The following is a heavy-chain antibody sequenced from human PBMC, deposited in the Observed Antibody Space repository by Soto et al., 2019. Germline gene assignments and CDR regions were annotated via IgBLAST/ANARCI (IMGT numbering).Heavy chain of an antibody. V-gene: IGHV1-8*01. Sequence: GASVKVSCKASGYTFTSYDINWVRQATGQGLEWMGWMNPNSGNTGYAQKFQGRVTMTRNTSISTAYMELSSLRSEDTAVYYCARQVGRYDDYQNDYWGQGTLVTVSS. CDR2: MNPNSGNT. CDR3: ARQVGRYDDYQNDY. CDR1: GYTFTSYD. J-gene: IGHJ4*02. D-gene: IGHD4-17*01.